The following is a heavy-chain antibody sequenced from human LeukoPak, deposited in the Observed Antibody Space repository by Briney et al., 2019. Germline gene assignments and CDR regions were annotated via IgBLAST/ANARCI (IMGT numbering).Heavy chain of an antibody. Sequence: GGSLRPSCAASGFTFSSYGMSWVRQAPGKGLEWVSAISGSGGSTYYADSVKGRFTISRDNSKNTLYLQMNSLRAEDTAVYYCAKVIVGATVSDYWGQGTLVTVSS. CDR3: AKVIVGATVSDY. D-gene: IGHD1-26*01. V-gene: IGHV3-23*01. J-gene: IGHJ4*02. CDR2: ISGSGGST. CDR1: GFTFSSYG.